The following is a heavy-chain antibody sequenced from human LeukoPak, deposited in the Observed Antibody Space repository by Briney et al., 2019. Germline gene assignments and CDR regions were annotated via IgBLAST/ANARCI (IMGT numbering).Heavy chain of an antibody. CDR1: GFTFSSYA. D-gene: IGHD3-10*01. CDR2: ISGSGGST. Sequence: GGSLRLSCAASGFTFSSYAMSWVRQAPGKGLEWVSAISGSGGSTYYADSVKGRFTISRDNSKNTLYLQMNSLRAEDTAVYYCAKDRYYYGSGSYFPFDYWGQGTLVTVSS. J-gene: IGHJ4*02. CDR3: AKDRYYYGSGSYFPFDY. V-gene: IGHV3-23*01.